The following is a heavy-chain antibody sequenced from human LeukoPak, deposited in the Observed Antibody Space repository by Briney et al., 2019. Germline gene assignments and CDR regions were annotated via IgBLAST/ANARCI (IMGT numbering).Heavy chain of an antibody. Sequence: GGSLRLSCAASGFTFSSYAMSWVRQTPGKGLEWVSSISSSSSYIYYADSVKGRFTISRDNAKNSLYLQMNSLRAEDTAVYYCARGEPYDSSGWYFDYWGQGTLVTVSS. CDR2: ISSSSSYI. CDR1: GFTFSSYA. D-gene: IGHD3-22*01. CDR3: ARGEPYDSSGWYFDY. V-gene: IGHV3-21*01. J-gene: IGHJ4*02.